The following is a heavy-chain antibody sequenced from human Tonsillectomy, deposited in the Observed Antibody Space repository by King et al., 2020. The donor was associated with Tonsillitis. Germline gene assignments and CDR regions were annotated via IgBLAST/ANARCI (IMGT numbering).Heavy chain of an antibody. CDR3: AKVDDRYTMVRASALWAEYFQH. D-gene: IGHD3-10*01. Sequence: VQLVESGGGVVQPGRSLRLSCAASGFTFSSYGMHWVRQAPGKGLEWVAVISYDGSNKYYADSVKGRFTISRDNSKNTLYLQMNSLSAEDTAVYYCAKVDDRYTMVRASALWAEYFQHWGQGTLVTVSS. CDR2: ISYDGSNK. J-gene: IGHJ1*01. V-gene: IGHV3-30*18. CDR1: GFTFSSYG.